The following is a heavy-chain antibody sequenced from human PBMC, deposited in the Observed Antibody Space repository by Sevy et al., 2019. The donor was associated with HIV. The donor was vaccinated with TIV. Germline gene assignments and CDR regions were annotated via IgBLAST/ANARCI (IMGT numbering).Heavy chain of an antibody. V-gene: IGHV3-53*01. CDR2: KESGGQT. CDR3: ARMTSTWSIDS. Sequence: GGALRLSGAASGFSVSSYYMGWVRQAPGKGLEWVSTKESGGQTYYADSVRGRFTIARDESANNLFLQLNNLRAEDPGVSYCARMTSTWSIDSWGQGTLVTVSS. J-gene: IGHJ4*02. CDR1: GFSVSSYY.